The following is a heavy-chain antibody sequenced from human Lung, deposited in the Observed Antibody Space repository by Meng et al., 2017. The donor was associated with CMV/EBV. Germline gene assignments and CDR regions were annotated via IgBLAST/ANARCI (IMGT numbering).Heavy chain of an antibody. CDR1: RLTHFKSYS. CDR3: AREYWGPEY. CDR2: IKEDGSVK. V-gene: IGHV3-7*01. J-gene: IGHJ4*02. D-gene: IGHD7-27*01. Sequence: GESLKISCVASRLTHFKSYSMHWVRQAPGKGLEWVANIKEDGSVKHYGDSVKGRFTMSRDNAKNSVYLQMNGLRAEDTAVYYCAREYWGPEYWGQGTLVTVSS.